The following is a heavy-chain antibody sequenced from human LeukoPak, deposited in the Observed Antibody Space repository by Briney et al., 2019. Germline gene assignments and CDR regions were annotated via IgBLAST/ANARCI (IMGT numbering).Heavy chain of an antibody. D-gene: IGHD1-20*01. V-gene: IGHV3-30-3*01. CDR2: ISYDGSNK. Sequence: GRSLRLSCAASGFTFSTYAMHWVRQAPGKGLEWVAVISYDGSNKYYADSVKGRFTSSRDNSKNTLYLQMNSLSAEDTAQYYCARGHNWNDGRFYFYGIDVWGQGTTVTVSS. J-gene: IGHJ6*02. CDR1: GFTFSTYA. CDR3: ARGHNWNDGRFYFYGIDV.